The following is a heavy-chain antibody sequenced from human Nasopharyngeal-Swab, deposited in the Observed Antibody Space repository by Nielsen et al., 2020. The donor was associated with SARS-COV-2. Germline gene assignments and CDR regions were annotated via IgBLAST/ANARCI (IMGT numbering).Heavy chain of an antibody. CDR1: GFTFSDYG. Sequence: GESLKISCAASGFTFSDYGMHWVRQAPGKGLEWVAVTSYDGSNEHHADSVKGRFTISRDNSKDTLYLQMNSLRDEDTAIYYCARDYSASWGYVDVWGQGTTVNVSS. CDR3: ARDYSASWGYVDV. CDR2: TSYDGSNE. V-gene: IGHV3-30*03. D-gene: IGHD2-2*01. J-gene: IGHJ6*02.